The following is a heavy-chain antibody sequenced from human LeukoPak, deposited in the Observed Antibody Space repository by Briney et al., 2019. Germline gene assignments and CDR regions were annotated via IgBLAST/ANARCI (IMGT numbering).Heavy chain of an antibody. CDR1: GGTFSSYA. J-gene: IGHJ4*02. D-gene: IGHD6-13*01. V-gene: IGHV1-2*04. CDR2: INPNSGGT. CDR3: ARSYSSSWHYFDY. Sequence: ASVKVSCKASGGTFSSYAISWVRQAPGQGLERMGWINPNSGGTNYAQKFRGWVTMTRDTSISTAYMELSRLRSDDTAVYYCARSYSSSWHYFDYWGQGTLVTVSS.